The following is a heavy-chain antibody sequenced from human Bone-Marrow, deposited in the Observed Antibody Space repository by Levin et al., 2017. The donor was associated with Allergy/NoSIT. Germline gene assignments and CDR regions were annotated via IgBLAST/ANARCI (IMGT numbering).Heavy chain of an antibody. CDR2: IYPGDSDT. J-gene: IGHJ4*02. CDR1: GYSFTTYW. CDR3: ARRLTAGENFDY. Sequence: PGGSLRLSCQGSGYSFTTYWIAWVRQMPEKGLEWMGIIYPGDSDTRYSPSFQGQVTISADKSISTAYLQWSSLKASDSAIYYCARRLTAGENFDYWGQGTLVIVSS. D-gene: IGHD6-25*01. V-gene: IGHV5-51*01.